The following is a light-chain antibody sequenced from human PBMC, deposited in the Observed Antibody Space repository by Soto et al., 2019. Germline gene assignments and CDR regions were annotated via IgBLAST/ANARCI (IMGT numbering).Light chain of an antibody. J-gene: IGLJ3*02. CDR2: DND. CDR1: SSSIGNNF. Sequence: QSVLTQPPSVSAAPGQRVTISCSASSSSIGNNFVSWYQHLPGTAPKILIYDNDKRPSGIPDRFSGSRSGTSATLGITGLQSEDEAEYYCAAWDGNLSGVVFGGGTQLTVL. V-gene: IGLV1-51*01. CDR3: AAWDGNLSGVV.